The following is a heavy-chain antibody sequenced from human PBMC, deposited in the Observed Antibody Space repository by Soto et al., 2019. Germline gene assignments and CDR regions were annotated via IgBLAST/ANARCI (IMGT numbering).Heavy chain of an antibody. D-gene: IGHD3-16*01. CDR2: IFPGDSDT. Sequence: PGESLKISCRDSGYSFNSYWYGWVCQMPGKGLEWMGIIFPGDSDTRYSPSLQGQITISADKSIKTVYLQWTSLKTSDTAVYYCAKHMTYYYYGMDVWGQGTTVTVSS. V-gene: IGHV5-51*01. CDR3: AKHMTYYYYGMDV. J-gene: IGHJ6*02. CDR1: GYSFNSYW.